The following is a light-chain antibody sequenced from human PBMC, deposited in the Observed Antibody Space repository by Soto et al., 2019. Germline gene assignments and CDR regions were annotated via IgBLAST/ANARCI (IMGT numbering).Light chain of an antibody. J-gene: IGLJ1*01. V-gene: IGLV2-14*03. CDR1: SSDVGAYNF. Sequence: QSALTQPASVSGSPGQSITVSCTGTSSDVGAYNFVAWYQQHPGKAPKVILYDVSDRPSGVSSRFSGSKSGNTASLTISGLQAEDEADYYCSAHTTSSLYVCGSGTKLTVL. CDR2: DVS. CDR3: SAHTTSSLYV.